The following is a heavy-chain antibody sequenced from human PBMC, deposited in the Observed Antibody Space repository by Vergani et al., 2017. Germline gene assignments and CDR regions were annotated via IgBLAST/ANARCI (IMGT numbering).Heavy chain of an antibody. CDR1: GYIFSNYY. Sequence: QVQVVQSGAEVKKSGASVKVSCKTSGYIFSNYYMHWLRQAPGQALEWMGIINPSGGHTNYAQKFQGRVTMTRDPSTSTVYMELSSLRSEDTAIYYCARGDNGILTGYRYWGQGTLVTVSA. CDR3: ARGDNGILTGYRY. D-gene: IGHD3-9*01. V-gene: IGHV1-46*03. CDR2: INPSGGHT. J-gene: IGHJ4*02.